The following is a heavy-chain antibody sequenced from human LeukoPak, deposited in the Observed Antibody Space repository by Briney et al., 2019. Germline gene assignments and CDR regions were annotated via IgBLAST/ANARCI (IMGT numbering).Heavy chain of an antibody. Sequence: PGGSLRLSCVASGFTYSHNGMHWVRQAPGKGLEWLAFITSDGYNKYYTDHVKGRFTISRDNSDNTLYLQMNSLRPEDTAVYYCAKELQPWFPFDDCGQGILVTVSS. CDR3: AKELQPWFPFDD. CDR1: GFTYSHNG. V-gene: IGHV3-30*02. J-gene: IGHJ4*02. D-gene: IGHD3-10*01. CDR2: ITSDGYNK.